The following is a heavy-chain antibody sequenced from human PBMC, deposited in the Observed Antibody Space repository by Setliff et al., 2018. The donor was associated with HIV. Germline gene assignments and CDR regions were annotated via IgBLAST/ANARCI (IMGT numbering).Heavy chain of an antibody. CDR1: GGSISSSTYY. Sequence: SETLSLTCTVSGGSISSSTYYWGWIRQPPGKGLEWIGTISYSGSTYYNPSLKSRVIISVDTSKNQFSLKLSSVTAADTAVDYCASPRGYCSGGTCHFWYFDLWGRGTLVTVSS. V-gene: IGHV4-39*01. CDR3: ASPRGYCSGGTCHFWYFDL. CDR2: ISYSGST. D-gene: IGHD2-15*01. J-gene: IGHJ2*01.